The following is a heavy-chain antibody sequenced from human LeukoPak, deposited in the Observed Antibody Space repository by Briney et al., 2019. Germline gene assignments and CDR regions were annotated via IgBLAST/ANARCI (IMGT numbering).Heavy chain of an antibody. CDR3: ARESIVVVVAATTASWFDP. V-gene: IGHV4-39*07. CDR1: GGSISSSSYY. Sequence: SETLSLTCTVSGGSISSSSYYWGWIRQPPGKGLEWIGSIYYSGSTYYNPSLKSRVTISVDTSKNQFSLKLSSVTAADTAVYYCARESIVVVVAATTASWFDPWGQGTLVTVSS. J-gene: IGHJ5*02. CDR2: IYYSGST. D-gene: IGHD2-15*01.